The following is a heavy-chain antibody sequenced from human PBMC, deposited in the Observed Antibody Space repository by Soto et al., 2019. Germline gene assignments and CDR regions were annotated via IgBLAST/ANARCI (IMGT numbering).Heavy chain of an antibody. Sequence: SGPTLVNPTQTLTLTCTFSGFSLSTSGMCVSWIRQPPGKALEWLARLDWDDDKYYSTSLKTRLTISKDTSKNQVVLRMTNMDPVDTATYYCALSYYDFWSGLDYWGQGTLVTVSS. V-gene: IGHV2-70*11. CDR1: GFSLSTSGMC. CDR3: ALSYYDFWSGLDY. J-gene: IGHJ4*02. D-gene: IGHD3-3*01. CDR2: LDWDDDK.